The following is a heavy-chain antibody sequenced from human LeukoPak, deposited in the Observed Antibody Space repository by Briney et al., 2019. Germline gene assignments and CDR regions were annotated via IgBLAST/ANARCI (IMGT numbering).Heavy chain of an antibody. J-gene: IGHJ4*02. Sequence: SETLSLTCTVSGDSITSGGYYWSWIRQRPGKGLEWIGYIYKTGSTYYNPSLKSRVTMSVDASRNQFSLKLNSVTAADTAVYYCARDVLRWGQGTLVTVSS. CDR3: ARDVLR. V-gene: IGHV4-31*03. CDR2: IYKTGST. CDR1: GDSITSGGYY.